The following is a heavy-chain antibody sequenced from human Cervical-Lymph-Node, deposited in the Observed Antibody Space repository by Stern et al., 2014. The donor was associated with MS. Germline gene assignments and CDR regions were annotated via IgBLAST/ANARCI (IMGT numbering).Heavy chain of an antibody. Sequence: EVPLVESGGDVVRPGGSLRLSCVASGFTFDDYGMGWVRQAPGKGLEWDSGVNWKGATTGYTDSMKGRFTVSRDNAKNSLYLQMHSLRAEDTAFYYCARRAAAVTYWYFDLWGRGTLVTVSS. CDR3: ARRAAAVTYWYFDL. CDR2: VNWKGATT. V-gene: IGHV3-20*04. D-gene: IGHD6-13*01. CDR1: GFTFDDYG. J-gene: IGHJ2*01.